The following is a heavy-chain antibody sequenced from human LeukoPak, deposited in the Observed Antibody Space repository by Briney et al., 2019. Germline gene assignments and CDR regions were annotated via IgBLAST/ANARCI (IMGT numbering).Heavy chain of an antibody. CDR3: ARAVRSSYAVYY. V-gene: IGHV3-11*01. CDR2: ISSSGSTI. J-gene: IGHJ6*01. CDR1: GLIVSGVF. D-gene: IGHD2-8*01. Sequence: GGSLSLSCAVSGLIVSGVFMRWVRHAPGKGLEWVSYISSSGSTIYYADSVKGRFPISRDNAKNSLYLQINSLRAEATAVYSGARAVRSSYAVYY.